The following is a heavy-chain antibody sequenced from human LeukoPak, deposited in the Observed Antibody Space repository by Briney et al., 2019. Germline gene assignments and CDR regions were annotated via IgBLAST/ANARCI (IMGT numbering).Heavy chain of an antibody. CDR2: SRNKANSYTR. CDR3: SRPNDC. V-gene: IGHV3-72*01. J-gene: IGHJ4*02. Sequence: PGGSMRLSCAASGFTLSSYGMHWVRQAPGKGLEWVGRSRNKANSYTRDYAASVKGRFTISRDDSKNSLYLQMNSLKSEDTAVYYCSRPNDCWGQGTLVTVSS. CDR1: GFTLSSYG.